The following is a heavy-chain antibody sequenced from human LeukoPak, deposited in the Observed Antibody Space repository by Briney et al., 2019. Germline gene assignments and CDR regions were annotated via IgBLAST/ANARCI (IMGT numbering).Heavy chain of an antibody. CDR2: ISSISSTI. D-gene: IGHD3/OR15-3a*01. CDR1: GFSFSSYS. J-gene: IGHJ4*02. Sequence: GGSLRLPCAASGFSFSSYSMTWVRQPPGKGREWLSFISSISSTIYYADSVQGRFTVSRDNVENSLYLQMNSLRDEDTAVYYCARDGRPADYWGQGTLVTVSS. V-gene: IGHV3-48*02. CDR3: ARDGRPADY.